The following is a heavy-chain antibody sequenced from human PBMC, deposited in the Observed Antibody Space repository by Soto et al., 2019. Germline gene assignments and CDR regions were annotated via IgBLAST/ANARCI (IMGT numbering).Heavy chain of an antibody. V-gene: IGHV2-5*02. CDR1: GFSLSTSGVG. J-gene: IGHJ4*02. CDR3: AHRLCDSSCYWDVGFFDF. Sequence: QITLKESGPTLVKPTQTLTLTCTFSGFSLSTSGVGVGWIRQPPGKALECLALIYWDDDKRYSPSLKSRLSVTQAXXNXQXXLTTTNMDPVDSGTYFCAHRLCDSSCYWDVGFFDFWGQGALVTVSS. D-gene: IGHD2-15*01. CDR2: IYWDDDK.